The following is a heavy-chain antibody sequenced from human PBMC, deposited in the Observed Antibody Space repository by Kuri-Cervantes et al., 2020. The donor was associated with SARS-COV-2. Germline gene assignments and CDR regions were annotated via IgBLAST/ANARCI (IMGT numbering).Heavy chain of an antibody. Sequence: GSLRLSCAVSGYSISSGYYWGWIRQPPGKGLEWIGSIYHSGSTYYNPSLKSRVTISVDTSKNQFSLKLSSVTAADTAVYYCARKQVQLERRGYYYYGMDVWGQGTTVTVSS. CDR3: ARKQVQLERRGYYYYGMDV. V-gene: IGHV4-38-2*01. CDR2: IYHSGST. CDR1: GYSISSGYY. J-gene: IGHJ6*02. D-gene: IGHD1-1*01.